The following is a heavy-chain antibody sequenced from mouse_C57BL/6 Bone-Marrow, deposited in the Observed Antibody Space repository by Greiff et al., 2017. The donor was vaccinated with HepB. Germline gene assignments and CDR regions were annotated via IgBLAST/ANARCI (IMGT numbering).Heavy chain of an antibody. D-gene: IGHD1-1*01. V-gene: IGHV1-59*01. CDR2: IDPSDSYT. CDR3: ASYYYGRNY. CDR1: GYTFTSYW. Sequence: QVQLQQPGAELVRPGTSVKLSCKASGYTFTSYWMHWVKQRPGQGLEWIGVIDPSDSYTNYNQKFKGKATLTVDTSSSTAYLQLSSLTSEDTAIYYCASYYYGRNYWGQGTTLTVSS. J-gene: IGHJ2*01.